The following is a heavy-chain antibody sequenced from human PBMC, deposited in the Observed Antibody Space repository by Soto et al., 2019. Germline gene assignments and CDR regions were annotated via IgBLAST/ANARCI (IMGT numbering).Heavy chain of an antibody. D-gene: IGHD2-2*01. CDR2: ISGSGGST. CDR3: AKDRWQKCGTSCYYAFDI. CDR1: GFTFSSYA. Sequence: GGSLRLSCAASGFTFSSYAMSWVRQAPGKGLEWVSAISGSGGSTYYADSVKGRFTISRDNSKNTLYLQMNSLRAEDTAVYYCAKDRWQKCGTSCYYAFDIWGQGTMVTVSS. J-gene: IGHJ3*02. V-gene: IGHV3-23*01.